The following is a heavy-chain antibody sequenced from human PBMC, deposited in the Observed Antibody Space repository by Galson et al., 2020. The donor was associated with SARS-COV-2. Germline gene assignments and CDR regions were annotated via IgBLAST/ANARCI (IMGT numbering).Heavy chain of an antibody. Sequence: GESLKISCAVSGFSVNSYSMSWVRQAPGRGLEWVSSIVGNGKTYYADSVKGRFTISRDHTKNTLFLQMNSLRVEDTALYYCARRSRREGYNLWGQGTLATVSS. CDR3: ARRSRREGYNL. CDR1: GFSVNSYS. CDR2: IVGNGKT. D-gene: IGHD5-12*01. V-gene: IGHV3-23*01. J-gene: IGHJ4*02.